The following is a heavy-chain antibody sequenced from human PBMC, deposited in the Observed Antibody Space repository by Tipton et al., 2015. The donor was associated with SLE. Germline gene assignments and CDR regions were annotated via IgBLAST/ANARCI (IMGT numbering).Heavy chain of an antibody. J-gene: IGHJ4*02. D-gene: IGHD6-19*01. CDR1: GGSISSYY. V-gene: IGHV4-59*12. Sequence: LRLSCTVSGGSISSYYWSWIRQHPGKGLEWLGYIYHSGSTNYNPSLKSRVTISVDKSKNQFSLKLSSVTAADTAVYYCAITRPEYSSGWTPFDYWGQGTLVTVSS. CDR3: AITRPEYSSGWTPFDY. CDR2: IYHSGST.